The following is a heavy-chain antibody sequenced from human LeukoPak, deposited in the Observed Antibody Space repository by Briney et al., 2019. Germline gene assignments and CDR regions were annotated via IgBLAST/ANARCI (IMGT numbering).Heavy chain of an antibody. D-gene: IGHD6-6*01. V-gene: IGHV1-46*01. CDR3: ARSPSIYYSSSVGEAFDI. Sequence: ASVKVCCKASGYTFTSYYMHWVRQAPGQGLEWMGIINPSGGSTSYAQKFQGRVTMTRDTSTSTVYMELSSLRSEDTAVYYCARSPSIYYSSSVGEAFDIWGQGTMVTVSS. J-gene: IGHJ3*02. CDR1: GYTFTSYY. CDR2: INPSGGST.